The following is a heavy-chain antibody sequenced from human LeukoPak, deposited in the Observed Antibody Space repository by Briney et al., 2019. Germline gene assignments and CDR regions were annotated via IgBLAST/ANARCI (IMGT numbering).Heavy chain of an antibody. CDR3: ARARPVVPAALDY. Sequence: GASVKVSCKASGYTFTGYYMHWVRQAPGQGLGWMGWINPNSGGTNYAQKFQGRVTMTRDTSISTAYMELSRLRSDDTAVYYCARARPVVPAALDYWGQGTLVTVSS. CDR1: GYTFTGYY. CDR2: INPNSGGT. J-gene: IGHJ4*02. V-gene: IGHV1-2*02. D-gene: IGHD2-2*01.